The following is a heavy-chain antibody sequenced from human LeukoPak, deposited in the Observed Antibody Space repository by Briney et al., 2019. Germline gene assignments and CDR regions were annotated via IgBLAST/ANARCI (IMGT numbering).Heavy chain of an antibody. D-gene: IGHD6-19*01. CDR1: GYTFTSCD. CDR2: MNPNSGNT. CDR3: TRGSSGRRDN. Sequence: ASVKVACKASGYTFTSCDINWVRQATGQGLEWMGWMNPNSGNTGYGQSFQGRITMTRDISIGTAYMELSNLTSEDTAIYYCTRGSSGRRDNWGQGTLVTVSA. J-gene: IGHJ4*02. V-gene: IGHV1-8*01.